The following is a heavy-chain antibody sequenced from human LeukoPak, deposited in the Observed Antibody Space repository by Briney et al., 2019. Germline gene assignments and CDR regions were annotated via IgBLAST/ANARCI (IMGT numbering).Heavy chain of an antibody. CDR3: ARSSEQWLVPDY. V-gene: IGHV1-18*01. Sequence: GASVKVSCKASGYTFTSYGISWVRQAPGQGLEWMGWISAYNGNTNYAQKLQGRVTMTTDTSTSTVYMELSSLRSEDTAVYYCARSSEQWLVPDYWGQGTLVTVSS. CDR1: GYTFTSYG. J-gene: IGHJ4*02. CDR2: ISAYNGNT. D-gene: IGHD6-19*01.